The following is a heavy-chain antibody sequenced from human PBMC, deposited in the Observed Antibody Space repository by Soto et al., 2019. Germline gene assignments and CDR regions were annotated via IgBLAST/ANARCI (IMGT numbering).Heavy chain of an antibody. V-gene: IGHV4-4*07. CDR1: GGSITESH. J-gene: IGHJ4*01. Sequence: QVQLQESGPGLVKPSETLFLTCSVSGGSITESHWSWIRQPVGKGLEWIGRMYTRGSATYNPSLKSRVTMSLDSSKNEFSLKVRSVTAADTAVYYCATSTIMGLEVAGHFDNWGQGILVTVSS. CDR2: MYTRGSA. D-gene: IGHD3-16*01. CDR3: ATSTIMGLEVAGHFDN.